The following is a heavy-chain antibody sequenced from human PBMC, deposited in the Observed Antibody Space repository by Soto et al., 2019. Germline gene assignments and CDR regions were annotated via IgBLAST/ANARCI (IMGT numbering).Heavy chain of an antibody. CDR2: IKSKTDGGTI. CDR3: TIGATMIVAPY. Sequence: EVQLVESGGGLVKPGGSLRLSCAASGFTFSNAWMNWVRQAPGKGLEWVGRIKSKTDGGTIDYAAPVKGRFTISRDDSENTLYLEMNSLKTEDTAVYYCTIGATMIVAPYWGQGTLVTVSS. J-gene: IGHJ4*02. D-gene: IGHD3-22*01. CDR1: GFTFSNAW. V-gene: IGHV3-15*07.